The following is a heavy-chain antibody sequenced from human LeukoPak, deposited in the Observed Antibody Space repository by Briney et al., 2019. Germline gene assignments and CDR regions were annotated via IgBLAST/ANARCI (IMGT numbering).Heavy chain of an antibody. J-gene: IGHJ4*02. CDR1: GDSISSYY. Sequence: PSETLSLTCTVSGDSISSYYWSWIRQSPGKGLEWIGYLYRSETTKYNPSLKSRVTISVDMSKNQLSLHLTSVTAADTAVYYCARDRGGSSGWSESFEYWGQGTLVTVSS. CDR3: ARDRGGSSGWSESFEY. D-gene: IGHD6-19*01. CDR2: LYRSETT. V-gene: IGHV4-59*01.